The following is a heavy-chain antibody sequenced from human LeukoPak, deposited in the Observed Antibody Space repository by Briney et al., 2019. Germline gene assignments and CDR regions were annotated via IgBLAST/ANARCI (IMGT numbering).Heavy chain of an antibody. J-gene: IGHJ3*02. V-gene: IGHV6-1*01. CDR1: GDRVSSDSAA. CDR2: TYYRSKWYN. CDR3: EKKRDDVFDI. Sequence: SQTLSLTCVISGDRVSSDSAAWNWTRQSPSRGLEWLGRTYYRSKWYNDYAVSVKSRITINPDTSKNQFSLQLNSVTPEDTAVYYGEKKRDDVFDIWGKGKMATVSS.